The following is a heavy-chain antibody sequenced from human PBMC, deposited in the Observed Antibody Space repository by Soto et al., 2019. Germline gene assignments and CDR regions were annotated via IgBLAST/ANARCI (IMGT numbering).Heavy chain of an antibody. V-gene: IGHV4-59*01. D-gene: IGHD1-26*01. CDR2: INNSGST. Sequence: PSETLSLTCNVSGGSISNYHWSWIRQPPGKGLEWIGYINNSGSTNYNPSLKSRVTISVDTSNNQISLKVTSVTAADTAVYYCPATTRYWGQGTLVTVYS. J-gene: IGHJ4*02. CDR3: PATTRY. CDR1: GGSISNYH.